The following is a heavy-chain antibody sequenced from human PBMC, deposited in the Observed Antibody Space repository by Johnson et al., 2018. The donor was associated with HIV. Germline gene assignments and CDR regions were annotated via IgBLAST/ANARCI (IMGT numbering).Heavy chain of an antibody. CDR2: IGGCGGST. V-gene: IGHV3-23*04. D-gene: IGHD1-26*01. J-gene: IGHJ3*02. CDR3: AKYGGGGTYFSAFDI. CDR1: GFSFSSYA. Sequence: VQLVESGGGLVQPGGSLRLSCAASGFSFSSYAMGWVRQAPGKGLEWVSTIGGCGGSTYFADPVKGRFPISRDNSKSTLSLQMNSLRAEDAAVYYCAKYGGGGTYFSAFDIWGQGTKVTVSS.